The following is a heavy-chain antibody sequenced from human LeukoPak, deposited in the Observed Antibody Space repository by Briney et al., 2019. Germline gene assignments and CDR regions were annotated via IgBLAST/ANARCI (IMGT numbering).Heavy chain of an antibody. J-gene: IGHJ1*01. Sequence: SGGSLRLSCTASGFSFSSFAMHWVRQAPGKGLEWVAILSRDGSNKYFADSVKGRFTISRDNSKNTLYLQMNSLRADDTAVYYCTKSPEIVVTPPFHHWGQGTLVTVSS. CDR1: GFSFSSFA. V-gene: IGHV3-30-3*02. CDR2: LSRDGSNK. CDR3: TKSPEIVVTPPFHH. D-gene: IGHD2-15*01.